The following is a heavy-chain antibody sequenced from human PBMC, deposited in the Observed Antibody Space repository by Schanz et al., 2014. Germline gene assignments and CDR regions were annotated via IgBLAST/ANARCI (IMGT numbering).Heavy chain of an antibody. V-gene: IGHV3-23*01. D-gene: IGHD3-10*01. CDR3: AKRGGDYGSGSYQRIDD. J-gene: IGHJ4*02. CDR2: IGGSGSDT. Sequence: EVQLLESGGGLVQPGGSLRLSCEASGFTFSSFAMSWVRQAPGKGLEWVSYIGGSGSDTYYADSVRGRFTISRDNSKNMLYLQMIRLSAATTAVYYCAKRGGDYGSGSYQRIDDWGQGTLVTVSS. CDR1: GFTFSSFA.